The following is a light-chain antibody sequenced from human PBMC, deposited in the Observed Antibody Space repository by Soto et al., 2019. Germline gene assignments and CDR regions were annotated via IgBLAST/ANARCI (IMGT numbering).Light chain of an antibody. CDR2: GAS. CDR1: QSVSSSY. J-gene: IGKJ2*01. V-gene: IGKV3-20*01. CDR3: QQYGSSPPYT. Sequence: EIVLTQSPGTLSLSPGERATLSCRASQSVSSSYLAWYQQKPGQAPRLLIYGASSRATGIPDRFSGSGSGTDFTLTISRLEPEDFAVYYCQQYGSSPPYTLGQGTRLGIK.